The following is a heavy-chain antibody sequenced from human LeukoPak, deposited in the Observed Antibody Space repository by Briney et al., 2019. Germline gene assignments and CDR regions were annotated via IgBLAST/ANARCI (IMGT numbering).Heavy chain of an antibody. CDR2: INPRGTST. CDR1: GYTFTRYY. D-gene: IGHD4-23*01. J-gene: IGHJ5*02. V-gene: IGHV1-46*01. Sequence: ASVKVSCKASGYTFTRYYMHWVRQAPGQGLEWMGLINPRGTSTIYAEKFQGRIIMTRDMSTTTDYMELSSLKSDDTAVYYCARDNSIHERGWWFDPWGQGTLVTVSS. CDR3: ARDNSIHERGWWFDP.